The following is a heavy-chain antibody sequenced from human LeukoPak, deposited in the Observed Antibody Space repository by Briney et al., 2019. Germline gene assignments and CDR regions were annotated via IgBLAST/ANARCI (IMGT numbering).Heavy chain of an antibody. Sequence: SETLSLTCTVSGGSISSSSYYWGWIRQPPGKGLEWIGSIYYSGSTYYNPSLKSRVTISVDTSKNQFSLKLSSVTAADTAVYYCAGGLWYPSYFQHWGQGTLVTVSS. CDR2: IYYSGST. CDR3: AGGLWYPSYFQH. D-gene: IGHD2-21*01. V-gene: IGHV4-39*07. CDR1: GGSISSSSYY. J-gene: IGHJ1*01.